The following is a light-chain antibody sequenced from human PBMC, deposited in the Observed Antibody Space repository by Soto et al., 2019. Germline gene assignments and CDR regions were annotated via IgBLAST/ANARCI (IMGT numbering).Light chain of an antibody. J-gene: IGLJ2*01. CDR1: NIASKS. Sequence: SYELTQPPSVSVAPGQTARITCGGNNIASKSVHWYQQRPGQAPVLVLYDDSNRPSGIPERFSGSNSGSTATLTISGLQAEDEADYYCSSYTSSNTVIFGGGTKLTVL. V-gene: IGLV3-21*02. CDR3: SSYTSSNTVI. CDR2: DDS.